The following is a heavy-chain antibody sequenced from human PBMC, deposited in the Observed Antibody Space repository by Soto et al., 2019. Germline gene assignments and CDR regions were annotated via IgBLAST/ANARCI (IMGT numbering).Heavy chain of an antibody. CDR3: AKGPEQLVHGVFDY. D-gene: IGHD6-6*01. CDR1: GFTFDDYA. CDR2: ISWNSGSI. J-gene: IGHJ4*02. V-gene: IGHV3-9*01. Sequence: EVQLVESGGGLVQPGRSLRLSCAASGFTFDDYAMHWVRQAPGKGLEWVSGISWNSGSIGYADSVKGRFTISRDNAKNSLYLQMNSLRAEDTAVYYCAKGPEQLVHGVFDYWGQGTLVTVSP.